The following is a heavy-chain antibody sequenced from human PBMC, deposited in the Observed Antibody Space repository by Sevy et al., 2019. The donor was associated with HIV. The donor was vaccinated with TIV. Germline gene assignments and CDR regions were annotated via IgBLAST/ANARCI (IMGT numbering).Heavy chain of an antibody. Sequence: GGSLRLSCAASGFTFSSYAMAWVRQAPGKGLEWVSGISASGGSPYSADSVKGRLTISRDNSKNTLYLQMNSLRGEDTAVYYCGKEPGYSSRWYVDYWGQGTLVTVSS. J-gene: IGHJ4*02. V-gene: IGHV3-23*01. CDR3: GKEPGYSSRWYVDY. D-gene: IGHD6-13*01. CDR1: GFTFSSYA. CDR2: ISASGGSP.